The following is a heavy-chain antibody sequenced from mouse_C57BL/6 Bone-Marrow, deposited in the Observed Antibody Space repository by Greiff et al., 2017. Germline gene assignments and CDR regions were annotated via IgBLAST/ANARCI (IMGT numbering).Heavy chain of an antibody. Sequence: QVQLKQPGAELVKPGASVKMSCKASGYTFTSYWITWVKQRPGQGLEWIGDIYPGSGSTNYNEKFKSKATLTVDTSSSTAYMQLSSLTSEDSAVYYCATIYYDYSNFDYWGQGTTLTVSS. CDR1: GYTFTSYW. V-gene: IGHV1-55*01. J-gene: IGHJ2*01. D-gene: IGHD2-4*01. CDR2: IYPGSGST. CDR3: ATIYYDYSNFDY.